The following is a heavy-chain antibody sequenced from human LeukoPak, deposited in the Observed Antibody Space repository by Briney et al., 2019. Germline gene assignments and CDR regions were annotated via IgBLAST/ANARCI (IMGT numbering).Heavy chain of an antibody. CDR1: DFSFSNYD. D-gene: IGHD6-6*01. CDR2: LGTNGDT. Sequence: GGSLRLSCVASDFSFSNYDMYWVRQAAGRGLEWVSALGTNGDTYYLGSVRGRFTISRENGKNSSYLQMNSLRVDDTAVYYCAREWRGIASHFHGMDVWGQGTTVTVSS. J-gene: IGHJ6*02. V-gene: IGHV3-13*01. CDR3: AREWRGIASHFHGMDV.